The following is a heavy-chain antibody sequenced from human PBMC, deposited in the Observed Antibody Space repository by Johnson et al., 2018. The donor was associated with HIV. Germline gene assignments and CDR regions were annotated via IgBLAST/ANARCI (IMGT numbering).Heavy chain of an antibody. J-gene: IGHJ3*02. CDR3: AKDLGNWDSPRSAFDM. Sequence: QVQLVESGGGLVKPGGSIRLSCAASGFSFSDYYMTWIRQAPGKGLEFVSYISSSGSTIYYADSVKGRFTISRDNAKNSLYLQLNSLRAEDTAVYYCAKDLGNWDSPRSAFDMWGQGTMVTVSS. D-gene: IGHD1/OR15-1a*01. V-gene: IGHV3-11*04. CDR1: GFSFSDYY. CDR2: ISSSGSTI.